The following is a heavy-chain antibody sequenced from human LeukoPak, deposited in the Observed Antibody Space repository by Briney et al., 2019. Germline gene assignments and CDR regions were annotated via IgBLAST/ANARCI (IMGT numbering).Heavy chain of an antibody. CDR3: ARDRLYCSSTSCEENYYYGMDV. CDR2: ISSSGSTI. J-gene: IGHJ6*04. D-gene: IGHD2-2*01. V-gene: IGHV3-48*03. CDR1: GFTFSSYE. Sequence: GGSLRLSCAASGFTFSSYEMNWGRQAPGKGLEWVSYISSSGSTIYYADSVKGRFTISRDNAKNSLYLQMNSLSAEDTAVYYCARDRLYCSSTSCEENYYYGMDVWGKGTTVTVSS.